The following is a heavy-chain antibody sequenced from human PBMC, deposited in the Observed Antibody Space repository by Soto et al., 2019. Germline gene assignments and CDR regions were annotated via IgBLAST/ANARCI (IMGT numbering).Heavy chain of an antibody. CDR2: ISYDGSNK. V-gene: IGHV3-30-3*01. Sequence: GGSLRLSCAASGFTFSSYAMHWVRQAPGKGLEWVAVISYDGSNKYYADSVKGRFTISRDNSKNTLYLQMNSLRAEDTAVYYCARPYGDYGDYYYGMDVWGQGTTVTVSS. CDR3: ARPYGDYGDYYYGMDV. J-gene: IGHJ6*02. D-gene: IGHD4-17*01. CDR1: GFTFSSYA.